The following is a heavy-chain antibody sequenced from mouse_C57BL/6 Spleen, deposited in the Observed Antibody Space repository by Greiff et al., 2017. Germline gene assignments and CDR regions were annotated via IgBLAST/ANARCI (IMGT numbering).Heavy chain of an antibody. CDR3: TRDGSSYSYYYAMDY. CDR1: GFTFSSYA. Sequence: EVQVVESGEGLVKPGGSLKLSCAASGFTFSSYAMSWVRQTPEKRLEWVAYISSGGDYIYYADTVKGRFTISRDNARNTLYLQMSSLKSEDTAMYYCTRDGSSYSYYYAMDYWGQGTSVTVSS. CDR2: ISSGGDYI. V-gene: IGHV5-9-1*02. D-gene: IGHD1-1*01. J-gene: IGHJ4*01.